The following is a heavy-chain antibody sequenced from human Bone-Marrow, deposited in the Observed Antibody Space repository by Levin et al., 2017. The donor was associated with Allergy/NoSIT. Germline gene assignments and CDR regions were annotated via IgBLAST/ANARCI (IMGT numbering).Heavy chain of an antibody. D-gene: IGHD2-15*01. Sequence: GGSLRLSCAGSGFYFHDFGMHWVRQAPGKGLEWVALISHGGDIKYYIDSVKGRFTISRDNSEKILYLQMNSLRPEDTAVYYCAKDGYLKGLGYYGMDVWGPGTTVNVSS. CDR2: ISHGGDIK. CDR1: GFYFHDFG. CDR3: AKDGYLKGLGYYGMDV. V-gene: IGHV3-30*18. J-gene: IGHJ6*02.